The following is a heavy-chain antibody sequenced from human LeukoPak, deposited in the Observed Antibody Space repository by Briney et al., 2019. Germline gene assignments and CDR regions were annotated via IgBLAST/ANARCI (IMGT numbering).Heavy chain of an antibody. J-gene: IGHJ6*02. CDR1: GFTFSSNA. V-gene: IGHV3-23*01. CDR3: TKDHDGMHA. Sequence: GGSLRLSCAASGFTFSSNAMSWVRQAPGKGLEWGSVISVSGSRAYYADFVKGRFNVSRDNSKNTVLLQMNSLRVEDTAVYYCTKDHDGMHAWGQGTTVTVSS. CDR2: ISVSGSRA.